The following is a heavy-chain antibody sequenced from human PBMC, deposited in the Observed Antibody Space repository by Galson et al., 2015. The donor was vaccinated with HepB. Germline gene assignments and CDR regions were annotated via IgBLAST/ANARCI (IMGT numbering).Heavy chain of an antibody. Sequence: SLRLSCAASGFTFSSYEMNWVRQAPGKGLEWVSYISSSGSTIYYANSVKGRFTISRDNAKNSLYLQMNSLRAEDTAVYYCARVTEDAFDIWGQGIMVTVSS. J-gene: IGHJ3*02. CDR3: ARVTEDAFDI. CDR1: GFTFSSYE. CDR2: ISSSGSTI. D-gene: IGHD2-21*02. V-gene: IGHV3-48*03.